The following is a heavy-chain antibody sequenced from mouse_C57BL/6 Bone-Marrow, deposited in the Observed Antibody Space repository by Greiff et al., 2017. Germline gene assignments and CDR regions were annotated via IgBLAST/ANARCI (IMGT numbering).Heavy chain of an antibody. Sequence: EVMLVESGGGLVKPGGSLKLSCAASGFTFSDYGMHWVRQAPEKGLEWVAYISSGSSTIYYADTVKGRFTISRDNAKNTLFLQMTSLRSEDTAMYYCAKGLVGDGYPLADWGQGTVVTVSA. V-gene: IGHV5-17*01. CDR3: AKGLVGDGYPLAD. D-gene: IGHD2-3*01. CDR1: GFTFSDYG. CDR2: ISSGSSTI. J-gene: IGHJ3*01.